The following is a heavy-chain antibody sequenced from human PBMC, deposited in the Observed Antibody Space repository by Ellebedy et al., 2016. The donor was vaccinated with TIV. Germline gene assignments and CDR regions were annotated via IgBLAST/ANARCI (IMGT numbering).Heavy chain of an antibody. Sequence: SETLSLTXNVSGRSISSGGYSWTWVRQPPGKGLEWIAQTYHNGVTYYNPSLKSRLSILVDKSKNHFSLSLSSVTAADTAIYYCAKAVGATGLDSWGQGISVTVSS. D-gene: IGHD1-26*01. CDR3: AKAVGATGLDS. CDR2: TYHNGVT. J-gene: IGHJ4*02. CDR1: GRSISSGGYS. V-gene: IGHV4-30-2*01.